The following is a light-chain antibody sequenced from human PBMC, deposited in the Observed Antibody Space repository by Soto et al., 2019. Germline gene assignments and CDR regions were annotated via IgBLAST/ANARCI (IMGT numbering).Light chain of an antibody. CDR3: QHYNNWPALYT. CDR1: QSVSSN. V-gene: IGKV3-15*01. Sequence: EIVMTQSPATLSVSPGERATLSCRASQSVSSNLAWYQQKPGQAPRLLIYCASTRATGIPARFSGSGSGTGFTLTLSSLQSEDFAVYYCQHYNNWPALYTFGQGTKLEIK. J-gene: IGKJ2*01. CDR2: CAS.